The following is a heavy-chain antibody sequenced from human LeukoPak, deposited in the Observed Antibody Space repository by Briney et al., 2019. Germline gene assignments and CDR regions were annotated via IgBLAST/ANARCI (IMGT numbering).Heavy chain of an antibody. Sequence: GGSLRLSCAASGFTFSSYAMHWVRQAPGKGLEWVAVISYDGSNKYYADSVKGRFTISRDNSKNTLYLQMNSLRAEDTAVYYCARAPSIGYCSSTSCPWFQHWGQGTLVTVSS. V-gene: IGHV3-30-3*01. J-gene: IGHJ1*01. CDR3: ARAPSIGYCSSTSCPWFQH. D-gene: IGHD2-2*01. CDR1: GFTFSSYA. CDR2: ISYDGSNK.